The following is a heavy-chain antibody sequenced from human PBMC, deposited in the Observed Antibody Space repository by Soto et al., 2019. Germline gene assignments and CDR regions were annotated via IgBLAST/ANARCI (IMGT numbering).Heavy chain of an antibody. Sequence: ETLSLTCTVSGGSISSYYWSWIRQPPGKGLEWIGYIYHSGSTNYNPSLKSRVTISVDTSKNQFSLKLTSVTAADTAVYYCARDKITGLFDYWGQGTLVTVSS. CDR2: IYHSGST. J-gene: IGHJ4*02. D-gene: IGHD2-8*02. V-gene: IGHV4-59*12. CDR3: ARDKITGLFDY. CDR1: GGSISSYY.